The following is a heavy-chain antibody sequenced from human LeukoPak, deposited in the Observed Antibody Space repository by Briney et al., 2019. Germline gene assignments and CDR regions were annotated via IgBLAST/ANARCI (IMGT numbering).Heavy chain of an antibody. CDR1: GYSFTSYW. CDR2: IYPGDSDT. D-gene: IGHD6-13*01. V-gene: IGHV5-51*01. CDR3: ARHYSSSWYYFDY. J-gene: IGHJ4*02. Sequence: GESLKISCKGSGYSFTSYWIGWVRQMPGKGLEWMGIIYPGDSDTRYSPSFQGQVTISADKSISTAYLQWSGLKASDTAMYYCARHYSSSWYYFDYWGQGTLVTVSS.